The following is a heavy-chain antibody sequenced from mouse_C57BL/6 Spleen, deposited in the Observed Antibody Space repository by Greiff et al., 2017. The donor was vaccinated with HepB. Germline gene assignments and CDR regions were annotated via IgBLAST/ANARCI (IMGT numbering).Heavy chain of an antibody. Sequence: VQLQQPGAELVKPGASVRMSCKASGYTFTSYWITWVKQRPGQGLEWIGDIYPGSGSTNYNEKFKSKATLTVDTSSSTAYMQLSSLTSEDSAVYDCAPYYGSSYGAMDYWGQGTSVTVSS. J-gene: IGHJ4*01. CDR3: APYYGSSYGAMDY. CDR2: IYPGSGST. CDR1: GYTFTSYW. D-gene: IGHD1-1*01. V-gene: IGHV1-55*01.